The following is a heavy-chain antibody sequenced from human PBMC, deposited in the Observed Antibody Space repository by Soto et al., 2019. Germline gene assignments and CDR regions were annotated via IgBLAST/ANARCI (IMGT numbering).Heavy chain of an antibody. D-gene: IGHD6-13*01. CDR2: ISSSSSYI. CDR1: GFTFSSYI. V-gene: IGHV3-21*01. J-gene: IGHJ4*02. CDR3: ARELNRDGYSSSW. Sequence: PGGSLRLSCAASGFTFSSYIMNWVRQAPGKGLEWVSSISSSSSYIYYADSVKGRFTISRDNAKNSLYLQMNSLRAEDTAVYYCARELNRDGYSSSWWGQGTLVTVSS.